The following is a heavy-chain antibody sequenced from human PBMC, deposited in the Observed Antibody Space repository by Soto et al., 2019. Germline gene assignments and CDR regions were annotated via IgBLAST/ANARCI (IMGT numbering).Heavy chain of an antibody. CDR1: GGSVSSGSYY. CDR3: AREVSSSSLYYYYYGMDV. J-gene: IGHJ6*02. CDR2: IYYSGST. Sequence: PSETLSLTCTVSGGSVSSGSYYWSWIRQPPGKGLEWIGYIYYSGSTNYNPPLKSRVTISVDTSKNQFSLKLSSVTAADTAVYYCAREVSSSSLYYYYYGMDVWGQGTTVTVSS. D-gene: IGHD6-6*01. V-gene: IGHV4-61*01.